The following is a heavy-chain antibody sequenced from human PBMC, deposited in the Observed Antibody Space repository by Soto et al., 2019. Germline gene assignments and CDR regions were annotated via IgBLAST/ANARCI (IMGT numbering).Heavy chain of an antibody. V-gene: IGHV1-8*01. CDR1: GYPFIAFD. CDR2: MNPDSGDT. Sequence: QVKLVQSGAEVRKPGASVKVSCEASGYPFIAFDINWVRQAAGQGLEWMGWMNPDSGDTAFARRFQDRITMTRTTSISTAYMELSRLTSDDTAVYYCVKQPGGVGTPGDDYWGQGTLVSVSS. CDR3: VKQPGGVGTPGDDY. J-gene: IGHJ4*02. D-gene: IGHD3-16*01.